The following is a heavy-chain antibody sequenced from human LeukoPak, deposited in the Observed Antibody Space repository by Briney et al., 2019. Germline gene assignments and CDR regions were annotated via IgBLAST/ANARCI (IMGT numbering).Heavy chain of an antibody. CDR3: AKGHYYNILTGYSVRRGLDY. J-gene: IGHJ4*02. CDR2: ISSTGSTI. CDR1: GFMFSAYR. Sequence: GGSLRLSCAASGFMFSAYRMNWVRQVPGRGLEWISDISSTGSTIYYGESMKGRFTISRDNSKNTLYLQMNSLRAEDTAVYYCAKGHYYNILTGYSVRRGLDYWGQGTLVTVSS. V-gene: IGHV3-48*01. D-gene: IGHD3-9*01.